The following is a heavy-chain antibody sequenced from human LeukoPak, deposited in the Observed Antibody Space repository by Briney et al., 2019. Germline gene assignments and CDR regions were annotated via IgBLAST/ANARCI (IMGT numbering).Heavy chain of an antibody. Sequence: ASVKVSCKASGYTFTDYYIHWVRQAPGQGLEWMGWINPNSGGTNYAQKFQGRVTMTRDTSISTAYMELSRLRSDDTAMYYCARAYGGYVGYWGQGTLVTVSS. CDR3: ARAYGGYVGY. V-gene: IGHV1-2*02. CDR1: GYTFTDYY. D-gene: IGHD5-12*01. J-gene: IGHJ4*02. CDR2: INPNSGGT.